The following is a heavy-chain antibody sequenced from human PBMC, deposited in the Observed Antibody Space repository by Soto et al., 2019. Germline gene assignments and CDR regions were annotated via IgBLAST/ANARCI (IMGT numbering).Heavy chain of an antibody. Sequence: EVQLLESGGGLVQQGGSLRLSCSASGFPFSSYSLSWFRPAPTQGLEWVSVISGSWNRTIYADSVKGRFTVSRDNTKNTLFLQMNSLRPADTAVYYCAPGKQLRQWFDPWGLGPLVTVAS. CDR1: GFPFSSYS. D-gene: IGHD6-19*01. CDR3: APGKQLRQWFDP. V-gene: IGHV3-23*01. CDR2: ISGSWNRT. J-gene: IGHJ5*02.